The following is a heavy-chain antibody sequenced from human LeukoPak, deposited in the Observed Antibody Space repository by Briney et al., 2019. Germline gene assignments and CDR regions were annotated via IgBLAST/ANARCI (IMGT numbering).Heavy chain of an antibody. Sequence: ASVKVSCKASGYTFTSYYMHWVRQAPGQGLEWMGWISAYNGNTNYAQKLQGRVTMTTDTSTSTAYMELRSLRSDDTAVYYCARDQSGYSSSPYWGQGTLVTVSS. CDR1: GYTFTSYY. CDR3: ARDQSGYSSSPY. V-gene: IGHV1-18*04. J-gene: IGHJ4*02. D-gene: IGHD6-13*01. CDR2: ISAYNGNT.